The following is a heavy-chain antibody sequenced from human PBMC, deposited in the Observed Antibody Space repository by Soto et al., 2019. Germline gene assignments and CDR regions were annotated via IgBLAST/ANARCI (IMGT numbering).Heavy chain of an antibody. V-gene: IGHV4-59*12. CDR3: ARADTAMVSRIFDY. J-gene: IGHJ4*02. D-gene: IGHD5-18*01. CDR2: IYYSGTT. CDR1: GGSFSPNY. Sequence: SETLSLTCTVSGGSFSPNYWSWIRQPPGKGLEWVGYIYYSGTTSYNPSLQSRVTISVETSKNQFSLKLSSVTAADTAVYYCARADTAMVSRIFDYWGQGTLVTVSS.